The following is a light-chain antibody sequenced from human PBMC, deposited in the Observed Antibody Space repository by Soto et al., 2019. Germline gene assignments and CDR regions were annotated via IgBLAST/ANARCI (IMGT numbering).Light chain of an antibody. CDR2: SAF. Sequence: DIVLTQSPGTLSLSPGERATLSCRAIQSVGISLSWYQHKSGQPPRLLIYSAFNRATGIPERFSGSGAGTDFTLTISRLEPEDFAVYSCHQFGSFPRTFGQGTQVVIK. J-gene: IGKJ1*01. CDR1: QSVGIS. CDR3: HQFGSFPRT. V-gene: IGKV3-20*01.